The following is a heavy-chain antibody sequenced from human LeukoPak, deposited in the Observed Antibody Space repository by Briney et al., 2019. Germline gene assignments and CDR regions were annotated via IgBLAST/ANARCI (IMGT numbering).Heavy chain of an antibody. J-gene: IGHJ6*03. Sequence: SETLSLTCTVSGGSISSSSYYWGWIRQPPGKGLEWIGSIYYSGSTYYNPSLKSRVTISVDTSKNQFSLKLSSVTAADTAVYYCARSTPSIYWRAAGGNYYMDVWGKGTTVTVSS. CDR2: IYYSGST. V-gene: IGHV4-39*07. CDR3: ARSTPSIYWRAAGGNYYMDV. CDR1: GGSISSSSYY. D-gene: IGHD6-13*01.